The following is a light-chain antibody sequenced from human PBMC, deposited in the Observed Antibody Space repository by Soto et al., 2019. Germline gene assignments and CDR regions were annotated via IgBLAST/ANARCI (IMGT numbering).Light chain of an antibody. CDR2: GAS. CDR3: QQYDNSPWT. CDR1: QSVSNNY. J-gene: IGKJ1*01. Sequence: DIVLTQSPGTLSLSPGERATLSCRASQSVSNNYLAWYQQKPGQAPRLLIFGASSRATGIPDRFSGSGSGTDFTLSISRLEPEDFAVYYWQQYDNSPWTFGQGTKVEI. V-gene: IGKV3-20*01.